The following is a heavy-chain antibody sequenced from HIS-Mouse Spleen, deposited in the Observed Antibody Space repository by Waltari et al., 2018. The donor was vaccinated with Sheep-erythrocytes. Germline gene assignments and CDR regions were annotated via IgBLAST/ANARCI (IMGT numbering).Heavy chain of an antibody. J-gene: IGHJ6*02. Sequence: EVQLVESGGGLVKPGGSLRLSCAASGFTFSSYSMNWVRQAPGKWLEWVSSISSSSSYIYYADSVKGRFTISRDNAKNSLYLQMNSLRAEDTAVYYCARDQGDSGSYYYYYGMDVWGQGTTVTVSS. CDR1: GFTFSSYS. CDR3: ARDQGDSGSYYYYYGMDV. D-gene: IGHD1-26*01. V-gene: IGHV3-21*01. CDR2: ISSSSSYI.